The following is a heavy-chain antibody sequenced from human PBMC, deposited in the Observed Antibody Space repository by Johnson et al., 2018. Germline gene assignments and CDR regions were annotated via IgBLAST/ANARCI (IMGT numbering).Heavy chain of an antibody. V-gene: IGHV3-20*01. CDR3: ARQLGYCSSTSCYHAFDI. Sequence: VQLQESGGGVVRPGGSLRLSCAASGFTFDDSGMSWVRQAPGKGLEWVSGINWNGGSPGYADSVKGRFTISRENAKNSLYLQMNSLRAEDKALYHGARQLGYCSSTSCYHAFDIWGQGTMVTVSS. J-gene: IGHJ3*02. CDR1: GFTFDDSG. CDR2: INWNGGSP. D-gene: IGHD2-2*01.